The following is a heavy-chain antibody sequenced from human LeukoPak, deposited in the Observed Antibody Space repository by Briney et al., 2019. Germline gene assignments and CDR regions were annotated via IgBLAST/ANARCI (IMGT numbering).Heavy chain of an antibody. J-gene: IGHJ4*02. CDR1: GFTFSSYA. CDR2: ISYDGSNK. V-gene: IGHV3-30-3*01. D-gene: IGHD3-3*01. CDR3: ARGADFLYYFDY. Sequence: RGSLRLSCAASGFTFSSYATHWVRHAPGKGLEWVAVISYDGSNKYYAHSVKGRFTISRDNSKNTLYLQMNSLRAEDTAVYYCARGADFLYYFDYWGQGTLVTVSS.